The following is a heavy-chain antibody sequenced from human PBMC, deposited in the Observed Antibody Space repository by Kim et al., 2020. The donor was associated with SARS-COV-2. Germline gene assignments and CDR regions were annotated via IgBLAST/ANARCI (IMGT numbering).Heavy chain of an antibody. V-gene: IGHV3-23*01. CDR3: SNTGVLIS. CDR1: GFTFSTYA. CDR2: ITGNGAAT. Sequence: GGSLRLSCAASGFTFSTYAMSWVRQTPRRGLEWVSTITGNGAATYYADSVRGRFTISRDNSKNTRSLQMNILRAEDTDLYYCSNTGVLISWCQVTLCAVS. J-gene: IGHJ5*01. D-gene: IGHD3-16*01.